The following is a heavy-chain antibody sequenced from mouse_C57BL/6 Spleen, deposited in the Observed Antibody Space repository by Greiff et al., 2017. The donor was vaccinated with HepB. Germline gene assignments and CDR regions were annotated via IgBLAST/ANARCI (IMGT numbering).Heavy chain of an antibody. J-gene: IGHJ1*03. D-gene: IGHD2-5*01. Sequence: EVQLKESGPELVKPGASVKIPCKASGYTFTDYNMDWVKQSHGKSLEWIGDINPNNGGTIYNQKFKGKATLTVDKSSSTAYMELRSLTSEDTAVYYCARGDSNYVNWYFDVWGTGTTVTVSS. V-gene: IGHV1-18*01. CDR3: ARGDSNYVNWYFDV. CDR1: GYTFTDYN. CDR2: INPNNGGT.